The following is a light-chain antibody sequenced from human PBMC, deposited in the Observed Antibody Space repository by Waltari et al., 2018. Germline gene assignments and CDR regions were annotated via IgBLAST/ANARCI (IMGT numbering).Light chain of an antibody. V-gene: IGKV1-5*03. CDR2: KAS. CDR1: QSISSW. CDR3: QQSSSFLRFS. Sequence: DIQMTQSPSTLSASVGDRVTITCRASQSISSWLAWYQQKPGKAPKLLIYKASSLESGVPSRFSGSGSGTEFTLTISSLQPDDFATYYCQQSSSFLRFSFGPGTKVDI. J-gene: IGKJ3*01.